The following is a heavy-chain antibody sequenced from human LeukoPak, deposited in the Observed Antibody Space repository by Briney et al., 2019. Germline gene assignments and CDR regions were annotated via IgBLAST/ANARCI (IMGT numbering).Heavy chain of an antibody. V-gene: IGHV1-46*01. CDR1: GYTFTSYY. D-gene: IGHD6-19*01. J-gene: IGHJ4*02. CDR3: AKWSVAGTGFDY. Sequence: GASVTVSCKASGYTFTSYYMHWVRQAPGQGLEWMGIINPSGGSTSYAQKFQGRVTMTRDTSTSTVYMELSSLRSEDTAVYYCAKWSVAGTGFDYWGQGTLVTVSS. CDR2: INPSGGST.